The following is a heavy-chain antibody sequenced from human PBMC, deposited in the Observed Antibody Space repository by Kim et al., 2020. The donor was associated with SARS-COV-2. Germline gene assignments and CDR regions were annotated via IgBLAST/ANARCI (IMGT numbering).Heavy chain of an antibody. D-gene: IGHD5-18*01. CDR2: IYYSGST. V-gene: IGHV4-61*01. J-gene: IGHJ4*02. CDR3: AREGEDTAIDY. CDR1: GGSVSSGSYY. Sequence: SETLSLTCTVSGGSVSSGSYYWSWIRQPPGKGLEWIGYIYYSGSTNYNPSLKSRVTISVDTSKNQFSLQLSSVTAADTAVYYCAREGEDTAIDYWGQGTLVTVSS.